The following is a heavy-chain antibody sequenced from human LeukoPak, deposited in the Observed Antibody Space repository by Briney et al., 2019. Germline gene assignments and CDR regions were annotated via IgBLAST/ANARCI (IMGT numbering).Heavy chain of an antibody. CDR1: GYSFTDHY. V-gene: IGHV1-2*02. CDR2: IHPNSGDT. CDR3: TREDF. Sequence: ASVKVSCKASGYSFTDHYIHWVRQAPGQGLEWVAWIHPNSGDTMSAQKFQGRVTVTRDTSIRTVYMELSRLTSDDTAIYYCTREDFWGQGTLVTVSS. J-gene: IGHJ4*02.